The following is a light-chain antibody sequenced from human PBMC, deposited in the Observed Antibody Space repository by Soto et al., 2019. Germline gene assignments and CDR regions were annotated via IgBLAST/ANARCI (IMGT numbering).Light chain of an antibody. CDR2: GAS. Sequence: DIVWTQSPGTLSLSPGERATLSCRASQSVSNNYLAWYQQKPGQAPRLLIYGASNRATGIPDRFSGSGSGTDLTLTITRLEPEDFAVSYCQQYGSSGTFGQGTRWIS. CDR1: QSVSNNY. CDR3: QQYGSSGT. J-gene: IGKJ1*01. V-gene: IGKV3-20*01.